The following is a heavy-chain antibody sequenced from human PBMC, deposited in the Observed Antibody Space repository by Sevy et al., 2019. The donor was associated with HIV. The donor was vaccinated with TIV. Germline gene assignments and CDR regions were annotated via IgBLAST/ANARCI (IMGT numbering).Heavy chain of an antibody. CDR2: INEDGSTK. D-gene: IGHD4-17*01. Sequence: GGSLRLSCAASGFSFSSSWMTWVRQAPGQGLEWLANINEDGSTKNYMYTVRGRFTISRDNAKNSLYLQMNNLRADDTAIYYCASDRDYNRFVYWGQGTLVTVSS. CDR3: ASDRDYNRFVY. CDR1: GFSFSSSW. J-gene: IGHJ4*02. V-gene: IGHV3-7*03.